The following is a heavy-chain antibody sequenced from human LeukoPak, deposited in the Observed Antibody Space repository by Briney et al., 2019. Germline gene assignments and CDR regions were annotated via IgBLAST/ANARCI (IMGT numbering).Heavy chain of an antibody. CDR1: GGSISSYY. V-gene: IGHV4-59*01. CDR3: ARVTADFLSGYYSAFDI. CDR2: IYYSGST. D-gene: IGHD3-3*01. J-gene: IGHJ3*02. Sequence: SETLSLTCTVSGGSISSYYWSWIRQPPGKGLEWIGYIYYSGSTNYNPSLKSRVTISVDTSKNQFSLKLSSVTAADTAVYYCARVTADFLSGYYSAFDIWGQGTMVTVSS.